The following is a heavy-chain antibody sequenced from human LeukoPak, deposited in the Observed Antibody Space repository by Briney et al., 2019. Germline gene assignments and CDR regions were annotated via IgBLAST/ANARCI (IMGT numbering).Heavy chain of an antibody. CDR3: ARVDSGYDQRPDY. Sequence: PSETLSLTCAVYGVSFCGYYWSGIRQPPGKGREWIGEINHSGSTNYNPSLKSRVTISVDTSKNQFSLKLSSVTAADTAVYYCARVDSGYDQRPDYWGQGTLVTVSS. V-gene: IGHV4-34*01. D-gene: IGHD5-12*01. CDR2: INHSGST. CDR1: GVSFCGYY. J-gene: IGHJ4*02.